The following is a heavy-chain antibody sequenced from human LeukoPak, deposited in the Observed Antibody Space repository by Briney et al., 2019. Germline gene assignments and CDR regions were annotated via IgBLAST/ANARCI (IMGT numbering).Heavy chain of an antibody. CDR1: GDSISSSSYS. D-gene: IGHD3-22*01. J-gene: IGHJ4*02. V-gene: IGHV4-39*01. CDR2: IYYSGST. Sequence: SETLSLTCAVSGDSISSSSYSWGWIRQPPGKGLEWIGSIYYSGSTYYNPSLKSRVTISVDTSKNQFSLKLSSVTAADTAVYYCARHPGVYDSSGYYIPFDYWGQGTLVTVSS. CDR3: ARHPGVYDSSGYYIPFDY.